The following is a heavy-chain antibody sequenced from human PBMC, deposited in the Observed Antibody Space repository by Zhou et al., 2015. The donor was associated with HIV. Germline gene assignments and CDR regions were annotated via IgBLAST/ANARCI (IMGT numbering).Heavy chain of an antibody. CDR2: MNTNGGQT. Sequence: QVQLVQSGAEVKKPGASVKVSCKASGYTFTSYDINWMRQATGQRPEWMGWMNTNGGQTGYAQKFQGRVTFTADKFTSTAYMELSSLRSEDTAVYYCARDEYSSYNWFDPWGQGTLVTVSS. CDR3: ARDEYSSYNWFDP. D-gene: IGHD6-6*01. CDR1: GYTFTSYD. V-gene: IGHV1-8*01. J-gene: IGHJ5*02.